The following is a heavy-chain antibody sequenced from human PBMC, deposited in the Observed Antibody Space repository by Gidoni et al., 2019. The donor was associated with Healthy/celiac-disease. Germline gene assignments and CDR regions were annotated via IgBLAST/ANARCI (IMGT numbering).Heavy chain of an antibody. CDR3: ARDVDYGDSYFDY. V-gene: IGHV3-53*01. CDR2: IYRGGST. J-gene: IGHJ4*02. CDR1: GFTASSNY. Sequence: EVQPVESGGGLIQPGGSLRLSFAAAGFTASSNYMSWVRQAPGKGLGWVSVIYRGGSTYYANSGKGRFTISRDNSKNTLDLKMNSLRAEDTAVYYCARDVDYGDSYFDYWGQGTLVTVSS. D-gene: IGHD4-17*01.